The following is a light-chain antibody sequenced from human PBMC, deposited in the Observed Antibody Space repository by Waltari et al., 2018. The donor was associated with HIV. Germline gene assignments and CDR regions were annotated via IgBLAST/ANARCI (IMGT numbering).Light chain of an antibody. CDR1: SSNIGNNA. J-gene: IGLJ2*01. Sequence: QSVLTKPPSVSEAPRQRVTISCSGSSSNIGNNAVNWYQQLPGKPPKLLIYYDDLLASGVSDRFSGSKSGTSASLAISGLQSEDESDYYCAAWDDSLNGVVFGGGTKLTVL. V-gene: IGLV1-36*01. CDR3: AAWDDSLNGVV. CDR2: YDD.